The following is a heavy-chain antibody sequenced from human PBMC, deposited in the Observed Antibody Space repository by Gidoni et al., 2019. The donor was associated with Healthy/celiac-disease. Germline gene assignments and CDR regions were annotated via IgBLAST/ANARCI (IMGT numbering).Heavy chain of an antibody. CDR2: INHSGST. J-gene: IGHJ5*02. D-gene: IGHD6-13*01. Sequence: QVQLQQWGAGLLKPSETLSPTCAVYGGSFSGYYWSWIRQPPGTGLEWIGEINHSGSTNYNPSLKSRVTISVDTSKNQFSLKLSSVTAADTAVYYCARGAAAVNWFDPWGQGTLVTVSS. CDR3: ARGAAAVNWFDP. V-gene: IGHV4-34*01. CDR1: GGSFSGYY.